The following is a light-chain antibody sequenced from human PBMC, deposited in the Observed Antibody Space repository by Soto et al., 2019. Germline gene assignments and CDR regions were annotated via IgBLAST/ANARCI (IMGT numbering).Light chain of an antibody. CDR1: QSIGSW. V-gene: IGKV1-5*03. Sequence: IQMTQSPSTLSASVGDRVAITCRASQSIGSWLAWYQQKPGKAPRFLIYKASSLESAVPSRFSGSGSGTESTLTISSLQPDDCATYYCQQYNDYYWTFGQGTKVEIK. CDR3: QQYNDYYWT. J-gene: IGKJ1*01. CDR2: KAS.